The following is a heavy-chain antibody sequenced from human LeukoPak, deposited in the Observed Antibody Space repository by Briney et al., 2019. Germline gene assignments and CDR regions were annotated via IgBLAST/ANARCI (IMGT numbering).Heavy chain of an antibody. J-gene: IGHJ4*02. Sequence: GESLKISCRGSGYSFTTYWIGWVRQMPGKGLEWMGIIYPDDSGTRYSPSFQGQVTISADKSISTAYLQWSSLKASDTAMYYCARRSYSSSSFGYYFDYWGQGTLVTVSS. CDR2: IYPDDSGT. V-gene: IGHV5-51*01. CDR1: GYSFTTYW. D-gene: IGHD6-6*01. CDR3: ARRSYSSSSFGYYFDY.